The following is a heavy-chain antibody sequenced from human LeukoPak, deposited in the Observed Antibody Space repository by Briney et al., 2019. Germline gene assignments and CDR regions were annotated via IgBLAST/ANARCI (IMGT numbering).Heavy chain of an antibody. J-gene: IGHJ6*02. V-gene: IGHV4-4*07. CDR1: GGPISGYY. CDR3: ARDGGIASSGLYYYYGMDV. Sequence: SETLSLTCTISGGPISGYYWSWIRQPAGKALEWIGRIYSGGNTIYNPSLESRVTMSVDTSNSQFSLKLSSVTAADTAVYYCARDGGIASSGLYYYYGMDVWGQGTAVTVSS. CDR2: IYSGGNT. D-gene: IGHD6-13*01.